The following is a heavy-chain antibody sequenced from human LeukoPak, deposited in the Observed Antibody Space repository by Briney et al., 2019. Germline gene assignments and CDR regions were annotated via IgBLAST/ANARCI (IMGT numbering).Heavy chain of an antibody. V-gene: IGHV3-7*01. CDR1: GFTFSSYW. CDR3: ARKSCSSTSCPYYYYYGMDV. CDR2: IKQDGSEG. Sequence: GAPSLSCAASGFTFSSYWMSCVRQTPRQGLQWVANIKQDGSEGYYVDSVKGRFTISRDNAKNSLYLQMNSLRAEDTAVYSCARKSCSSTSCPYYYYYGMDVWGQGTTVTVSS. D-gene: IGHD2-2*01. J-gene: IGHJ6*02.